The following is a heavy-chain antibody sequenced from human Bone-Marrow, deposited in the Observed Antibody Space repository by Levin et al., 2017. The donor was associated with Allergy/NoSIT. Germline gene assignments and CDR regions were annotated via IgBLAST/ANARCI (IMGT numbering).Heavy chain of an antibody. J-gene: IGHJ4*02. CDR2: IIPAFGST. D-gene: IGHD3-10*01. V-gene: IGHV1-69*13. Sequence: SVKVSCKASGGTLSNYAISWVRQAPGQGLEWMGGIIPAFGSTNYAQKFQGRVTITADESTRTSHMELRSLRFEDTAVYYCARARGGFYGSGSFDCWGQGTLVTVSS. CDR1: GGTLSNYA. CDR3: ARARGGFYGSGSFDC.